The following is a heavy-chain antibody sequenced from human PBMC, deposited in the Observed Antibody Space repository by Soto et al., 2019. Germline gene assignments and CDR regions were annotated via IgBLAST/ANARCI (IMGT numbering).Heavy chain of an antibody. CDR2: INHSGST. D-gene: IGHD5-18*01. CDR1: GGSFSGYY. CDR3: ARGLRVDTAMGFFDY. J-gene: IGHJ4*02. Sequence: QVQLQQWGAGLLKPSETLSLTCAVYGGSFSGYYWSWIRQPPGKGLEWIGEINHSGSTNYNPSLKSRVTISVDTSKNQFSLKLSSVTAADTAVYYCARGLRVDTAMGFFDYWGQGTLVTVSS. V-gene: IGHV4-34*01.